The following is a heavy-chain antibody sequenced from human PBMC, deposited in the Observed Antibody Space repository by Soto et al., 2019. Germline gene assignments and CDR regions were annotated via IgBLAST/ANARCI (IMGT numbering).Heavy chain of an antibody. J-gene: IGHJ6*02. CDR2: ISSSSSSTI. CDR1: GFTFSSYS. CDR3: ARDTPKWAVAGPGVGSYYYGMDV. Sequence: GGSLRLSCAASGFTFSSYSMNWVRQAPGKGLEWVSYISSSSSSTIYYADSVKGRFTISRDNAKNSLYLQMNSLRAEDTAVYYCARDTPKWAVAGPGVGSYYYGMDVWGQGTKVTVSS. V-gene: IGHV3-48*01. D-gene: IGHD6-19*01.